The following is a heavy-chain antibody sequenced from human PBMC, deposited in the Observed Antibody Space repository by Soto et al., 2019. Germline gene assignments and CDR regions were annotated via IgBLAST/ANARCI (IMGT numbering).Heavy chain of an antibody. CDR3: ARDGAAAGTWDYYYYGMDV. D-gene: IGHD6-13*01. CDR1: GFTVSSNY. Sequence: GGSLRLSCAASGFTVSSNYMSWVRQAPGKGLEWVSVIYSGGSTYYADSVKGRFTISRDNSKNTLYLQMNSLRAEDTAVYYCARDGAAAGTWDYYYYGMDVWGQGTTVTVSS. J-gene: IGHJ6*02. CDR2: IYSGGST. V-gene: IGHV3-53*01.